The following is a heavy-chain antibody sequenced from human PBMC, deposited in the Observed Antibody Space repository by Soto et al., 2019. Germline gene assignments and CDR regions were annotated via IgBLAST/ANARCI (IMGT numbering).Heavy chain of an antibody. CDR1: GFTFSSYG. V-gene: IGHV3-30*18. CDR3: AKAHSAYCDSSGYQDY. J-gene: IGHJ4*02. D-gene: IGHD3-22*01. Sequence: GGSLRLSCAASGFTFSSYGMHWVRQAPGKGLEWVAVISYDGSNKYYADSVKGRFTISRDNSKNTLYLQMNSLRAEDTAVYYCAKAHSAYCDSSGYQDYWGQGTLVTVSS. CDR2: ISYDGSNK.